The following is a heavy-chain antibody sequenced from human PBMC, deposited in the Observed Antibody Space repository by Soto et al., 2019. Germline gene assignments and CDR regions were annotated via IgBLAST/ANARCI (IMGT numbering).Heavy chain of an antibody. CDR2: IYSGGST. J-gene: IGHJ4*02. Sequence: EVQLVESGGGLVQPGGSLRLSCAASGFTVSSNYMSWVRQAPGKGLEWVSVIYSGGSTYYADSVKGRLTISRDNSKNTLYLQMTGLRAEDTAVYYCARGNSGNYLLDHWGQGTLVTVSS. V-gene: IGHV3-66*01. CDR3: ARGNSGNYLLDH. D-gene: IGHD1-26*01. CDR1: GFTVSSNY.